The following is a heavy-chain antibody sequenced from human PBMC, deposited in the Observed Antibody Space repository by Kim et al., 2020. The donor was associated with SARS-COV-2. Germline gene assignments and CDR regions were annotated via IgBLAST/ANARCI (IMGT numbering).Heavy chain of an antibody. J-gene: IGHJ6*02. CDR3: AAPYCSGGSCYEDYYYYYYGMDV. D-gene: IGHD2-15*01. V-gene: IGHV1-58*01. CDR2: IVVGSGNT. CDR1: GFTFTSSA. Sequence: SVKVSCKASGFTFTSSAVQWVRQVRGQRLEWIGWIVVGSGNTNYAQKFQERVTITRDMSTSTAYMELSSLRSEDTAVYYCAAPYCSGGSCYEDYYYYYYGMDVWGQGTTVTVSS.